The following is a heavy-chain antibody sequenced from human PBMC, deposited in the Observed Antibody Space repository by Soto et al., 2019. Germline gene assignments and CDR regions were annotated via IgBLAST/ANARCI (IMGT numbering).Heavy chain of an antibody. Sequence: ASVKVSCKASGYTFTGYYMHWVRQAPGQGLEWMGWINPNSGGTNYAQKLQGRVTMTRDTSISTAYMELSRLRSDDTAVYYFARDFSSPHMLWFGEYYFDCWGQGTLVTAPQ. CDR3: ARDFSSPHMLWFGEYYFDC. V-gene: IGHV1-2*02. D-gene: IGHD3-10*01. CDR1: GYTFTGYY. CDR2: INPNSGGT. J-gene: IGHJ4*02.